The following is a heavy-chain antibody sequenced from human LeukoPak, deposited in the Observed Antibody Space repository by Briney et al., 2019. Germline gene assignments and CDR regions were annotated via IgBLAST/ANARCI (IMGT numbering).Heavy chain of an antibody. Sequence: GESLKISCKASGYSFTTYWIGWLRQMPGKGLEWMGIIYPGDSDIRYSPSFQGQVTISADKSINTAYLQWSSLTASDTALYVCASRGYGYNYWFDPSGQGTLVTVSS. J-gene: IGHJ5*02. D-gene: IGHD1-1*01. CDR2: IYPGDSDI. CDR3: ASRGYGYNYWFDP. V-gene: IGHV5-51*03. CDR1: GYSFTTYW.